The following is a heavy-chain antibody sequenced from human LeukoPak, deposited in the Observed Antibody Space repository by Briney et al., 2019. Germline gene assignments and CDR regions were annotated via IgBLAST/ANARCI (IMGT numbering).Heavy chain of an antibody. CDR1: GYTFTSYG. CDR3: ARRDDSYNYSGMDV. D-gene: IGHD3-22*01. Sequence: GASVKVSCKASGYTFTSYGISWVRQAPGQGLEWMGWISAYNGNTNYAQKLQGRVTMTTDTSTSTAYMELRSLRSDDTAVYYCARRDDSYNYSGMDVWGQGTTVTVSS. J-gene: IGHJ6*02. V-gene: IGHV1-18*01. CDR2: ISAYNGNT.